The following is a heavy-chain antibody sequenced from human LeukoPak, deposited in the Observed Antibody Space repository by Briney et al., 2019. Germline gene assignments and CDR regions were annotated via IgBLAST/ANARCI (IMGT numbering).Heavy chain of an antibody. CDR1: GGSFSGYY. D-gene: IGHD1-1*01. V-gene: IGHV4-34*01. Sequence: PSETLSLTCAVYGGSFSGYYWSWIRQPPGKGLEWIGEINHSGSTNYNPSLKSRVTISVDTSKNQFSLKLSSVTAADTAVYYCARRARYTPWAFDIWGQGTMVTVSS. CDR2: INHSGST. CDR3: ARRARYTPWAFDI. J-gene: IGHJ3*02.